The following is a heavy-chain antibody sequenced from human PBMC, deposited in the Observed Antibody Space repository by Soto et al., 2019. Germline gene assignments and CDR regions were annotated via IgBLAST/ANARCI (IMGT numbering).Heavy chain of an antibody. V-gene: IGHV4-59*01. Sequence: SETLSLTCTVSGGSISSYYWSWIRQSPGRGLEWIGYIYNSGSTNYNPSLKSRVTISVDTSNNQLSLKFSSVTAADTAVYYCARDLGYCSSTSCYGERFDLWGQGILVTVSS. J-gene: IGHJ5*02. CDR3: ARDLGYCSSTSCYGERFDL. CDR2: IYNSGST. CDR1: GGSISSYY. D-gene: IGHD2-2*01.